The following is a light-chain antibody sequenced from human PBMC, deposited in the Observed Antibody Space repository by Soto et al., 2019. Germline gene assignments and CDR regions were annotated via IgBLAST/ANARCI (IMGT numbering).Light chain of an antibody. J-gene: IGKJ1*01. CDR3: QQYNNWPQT. CDR1: QSVSSN. CDR2: GAS. V-gene: IGKV3-15*01. Sequence: EIVMTQSPATLSVSPEEKETNSCRASQSVSSNLAWYQQKPGQAPRLLIYGASTRATGIPARFSGSGSGTEFTLTISSLQSEDCAVYYCQQYNNWPQTFGQGTKGDIK.